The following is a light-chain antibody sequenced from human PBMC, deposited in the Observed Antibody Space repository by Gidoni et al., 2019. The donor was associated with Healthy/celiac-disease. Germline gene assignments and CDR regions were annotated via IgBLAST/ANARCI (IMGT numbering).Light chain of an antibody. J-gene: IGKJ4*01. CDR1: QSLLHSNGYNY. CDR2: LGS. Sequence: VMTQSPLSLPVTPGEPASISCRSSQSLLHSNGYNYLDWYLQKPGQSPQLLIYLGSNRASGVPDRFSGSGSGTDFTLKISRVEAEDVGVYYCMQALQTPLTFXGXTKVEIK. CDR3: MQALQTPLT. V-gene: IGKV2-28*01.